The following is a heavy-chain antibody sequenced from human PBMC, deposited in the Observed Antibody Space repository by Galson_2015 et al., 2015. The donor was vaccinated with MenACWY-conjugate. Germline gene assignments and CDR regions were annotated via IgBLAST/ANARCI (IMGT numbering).Heavy chain of an antibody. V-gene: IGHV3-23*01. Sequence: SLRLSCAASGFTFSSYAMSWVRQAPGKGLEWVSAISGSGGSTYYADSVKGRSTISRDNSKNTLYLQMNSLRAEDTAVYYCAKTRCGGDCYQMGYYFDYWGQGTLVTVSS. CDR1: GFTFSSYA. CDR3: AKTRCGGDCYQMGYYFDY. J-gene: IGHJ4*02. CDR2: ISGSGGST. D-gene: IGHD2-21*02.